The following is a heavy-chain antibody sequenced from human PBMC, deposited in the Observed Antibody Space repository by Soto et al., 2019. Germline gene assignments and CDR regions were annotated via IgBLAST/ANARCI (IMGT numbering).Heavy chain of an antibody. J-gene: IGHJ4*02. Sequence: GGSLRLSCAASGFTFSSYAMHWVRQAPGKGLEGVAVISYDGSNKYYADSVKGRFTISRDNSKNTLYLQMNSLRAEDTAVYYCAREGIAAAEVIGWGQGTLVTVSS. V-gene: IGHV3-30-3*01. CDR3: AREGIAAAEVIG. CDR1: GFTFSSYA. D-gene: IGHD6-13*01. CDR2: ISYDGSNK.